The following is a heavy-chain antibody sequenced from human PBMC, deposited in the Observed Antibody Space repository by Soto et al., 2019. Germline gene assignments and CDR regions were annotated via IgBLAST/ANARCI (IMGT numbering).Heavy chain of an antibody. D-gene: IGHD3-16*02. CDR3: ARSSIMITFGGVIVMPNYFGY. V-gene: IGHV3-48*03. Sequence: GGSLRLSCAASGFTFSSYEMNWVRQAPGKGLEWVSYISSSGSTIYYADSVKGRFTISRDNAKNSLYLQMNSLRAEDTAVYYCARSSIMITFGGVIVMPNYFGYWGQGTLVTVSS. CDR2: ISSSGSTI. J-gene: IGHJ4*02. CDR1: GFTFSSYE.